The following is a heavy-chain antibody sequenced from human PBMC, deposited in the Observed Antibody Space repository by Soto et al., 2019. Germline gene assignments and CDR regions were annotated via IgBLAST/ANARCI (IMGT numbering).Heavy chain of an antibody. D-gene: IGHD2-2*01. CDR1: GGSFSGYY. J-gene: IGHJ6*02. Sequence: PSETLSLTCAVYGGSFSGYYWSWIRQPPGKGLEWIGEINHSESTNYNPSLKSRVTISVDTSKNQFSLKLSSVTAADTAVYYCAREAIVVVPAAFYYYYYGMDVWGQGTTVTVSS. CDR2: INHSEST. V-gene: IGHV4-34*01. CDR3: AREAIVVVPAAFYYYYYGMDV.